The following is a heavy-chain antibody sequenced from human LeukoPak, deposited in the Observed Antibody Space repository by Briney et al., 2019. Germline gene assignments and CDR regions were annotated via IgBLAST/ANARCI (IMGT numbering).Heavy chain of an antibody. J-gene: IGHJ4*02. CDR1: GFTFSYYA. CDR3: ARQGDTGSWYFDY. CDR2: ISYDGSNK. D-gene: IGHD2-21*02. V-gene: IGHV3-30-3*01. Sequence: TGRSLRLSCAASGFTFSYYAMHWVRQAPGKGLEWVAVISYDGSNKYYADSVKGHVTISRDNSKSTLYLQMDSLRAGGTAVYYCARQGDTGSWYFDYWGQGTLVTVSS.